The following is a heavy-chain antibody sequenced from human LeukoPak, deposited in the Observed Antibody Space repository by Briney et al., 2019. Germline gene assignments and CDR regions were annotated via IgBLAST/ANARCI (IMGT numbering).Heavy chain of an antibody. V-gene: IGHV3-15*01. D-gene: IGHD3-22*01. CDR2: IKSKTDGGTT. CDR1: GFTFSNSA. J-gene: IGHJ4*02. Sequence: PGGSLRLSCAASGFTFSNSAMSWVRQAPGKGLEWVGRIKSKTDGGTTDYAAPVKGRFTISRDDSKNTLYLQMNSLKTEDTAVYYCTTDYDSSGPIGYWGQGTLVTVSS. CDR3: TTDYDSSGPIGY.